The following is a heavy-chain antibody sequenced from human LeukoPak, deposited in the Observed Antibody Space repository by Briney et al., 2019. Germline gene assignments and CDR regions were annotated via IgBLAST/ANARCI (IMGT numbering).Heavy chain of an antibody. CDR1: GGTFSSYA. V-gene: IGHV1-69*05. J-gene: IGHJ4*02. Sequence: SVKVSCKASGGTFSSYAISWVRQAPGQGLEWMGGIIPIFGTANYTQKFQGRVTITTDESTSTAYMELSSLRSEDTAVYYCARATPAEYSSSWYSYYFDYWGQGTLVTVSS. CDR3: ARATPAEYSSSWYSYYFDY. D-gene: IGHD6-13*01. CDR2: IIPIFGTA.